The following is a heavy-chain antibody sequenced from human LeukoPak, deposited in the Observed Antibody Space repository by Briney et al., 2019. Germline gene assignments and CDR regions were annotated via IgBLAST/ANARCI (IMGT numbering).Heavy chain of an antibody. Sequence: GASVKVSCKASGYTFTGYYMHWVRQAPGQGLEWMGRINPNSGGTNYAQKFQGRDTMTRDTSISTAYMELSRLRSDDTAVYYCARDYYDSRHNWFDPWGQGTLVTVSS. CDR3: ARDYYDSRHNWFDP. V-gene: IGHV1-2*06. CDR1: GYTFTGYY. CDR2: INPNSGGT. D-gene: IGHD3-22*01. J-gene: IGHJ5*02.